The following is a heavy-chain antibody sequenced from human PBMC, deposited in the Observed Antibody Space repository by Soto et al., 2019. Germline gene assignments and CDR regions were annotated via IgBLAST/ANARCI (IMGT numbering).Heavy chain of an antibody. CDR1: GYTFTSYH. V-gene: IGHV1-18*01. Sequence: QVQLVQSGAAVKKPGASVKVSCKTSGYTFTSYHINWVRQAPGQGLEWMGWISAYNTNTNYAQTFQGRVTMTTDTLTGTAYMELRSLRSDDTAVYYCARDTPPTDYWGQGTLVTVSS. CDR2: ISAYNTNT. CDR3: ARDTPPTDY. J-gene: IGHJ4*02.